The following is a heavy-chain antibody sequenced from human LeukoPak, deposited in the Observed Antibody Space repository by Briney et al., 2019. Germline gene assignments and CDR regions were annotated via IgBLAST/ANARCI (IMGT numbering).Heavy chain of an antibody. V-gene: IGHV1-18*01. J-gene: IGHJ4*02. CDR1: GYTCTSYG. CDR3: ARDYQLPAGINFDY. Sequence: ASVKVSCKASGYTCTSYGISWVRQAPGQGLEWMGWISAYNGNTNYAQKLQGRVTMTTDTSTSTAYMELRSLRSDDTAVYHCARDYQLPAGINFDYWGQGTLVTVSS. D-gene: IGHD2-2*01. CDR2: ISAYNGNT.